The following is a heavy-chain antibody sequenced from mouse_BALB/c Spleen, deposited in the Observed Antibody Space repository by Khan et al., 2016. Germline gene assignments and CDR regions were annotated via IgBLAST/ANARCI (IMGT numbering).Heavy chain of an antibody. D-gene: IGHD2-10*01. J-gene: IGHJ2*01. Sequence: EVQLQESGPGLVKPSQTVSLTCTVTGISITTGNYRWSWIRQFPGNKLEWIGYIYYSGTITYNPSLTSRTTITRDTSKNQFFLEMNSLTAEDTATYYGARAYYGNYYVDYWGQGTTLTVSS. V-gene: IGHV3-5*02. CDR2: IYYSGTI. CDR1: GISITTGNYR. CDR3: ARAYYGNYYVDY.